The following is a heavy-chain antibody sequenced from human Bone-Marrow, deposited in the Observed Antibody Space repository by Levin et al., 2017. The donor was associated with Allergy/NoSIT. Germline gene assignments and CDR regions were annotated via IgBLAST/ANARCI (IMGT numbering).Heavy chain of an antibody. V-gene: IGHV2-5*02. D-gene: IGHD1-1*01. CDR3: VHALQLERRPYYNVDV. J-gene: IGHJ6*02. CDR1: GFSVSSAGVA. Sequence: KMSGPTLVKPTQTLTLTCTCSGFSVSSAGVAVGWLRQPPGKAPEWLALIYWDDDKRYSPSLKSRLTITMDTSKNQVVVTLANVDPVDTGTYYCVHALQLERRPYYNVDVWGQGTRVTVSS. CDR2: IYWDDDK.